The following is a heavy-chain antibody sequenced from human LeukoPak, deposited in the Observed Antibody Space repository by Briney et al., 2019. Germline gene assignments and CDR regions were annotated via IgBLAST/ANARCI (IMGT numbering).Heavy chain of an antibody. V-gene: IGHV4-34*01. CDR2: INHSGST. D-gene: IGHD6-13*01. CDR1: GGSFSGYY. J-gene: IGHJ5*02. Sequence: SETLSLTCAVYGGSFSGYYWSWIRQPPGKGLEWIGEINHSGSTNYNPSLKSRVTISVDTSKNQFSLKLSSVTAADTAVYYCAGDVLGSSWSVGYNWFDPWGQGTLVTVSS. CDR3: AGDVLGSSWSVGYNWFDP.